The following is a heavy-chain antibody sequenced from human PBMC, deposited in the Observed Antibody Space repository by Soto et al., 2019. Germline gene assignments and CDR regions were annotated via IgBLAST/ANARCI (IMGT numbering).Heavy chain of an antibody. J-gene: IGHJ3*02. D-gene: IGHD5-18*01. CDR1: GFPFRPNG. CDR2: ISDDGRNK. V-gene: IGHV3-30*18. CDR3: AKGTGYTSGTNDAFDI. Sequence: QVQLVESGEGVAQLGGPRGLSCEASGFPFRPNGLHWVPQAPGRGLEWVAVISDDGRNKYNIPPMEGRFTISRDNSKNTLYLQMNSLRPEDTAVYYCAKGTGYTSGTNDAFDIWGQGTMVTVSS.